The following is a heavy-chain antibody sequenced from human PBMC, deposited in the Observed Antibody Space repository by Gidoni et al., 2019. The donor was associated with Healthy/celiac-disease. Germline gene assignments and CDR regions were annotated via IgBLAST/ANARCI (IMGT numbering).Heavy chain of an antibody. D-gene: IGHD3-22*01. CDR2: INPSGGST. CDR1: GYTFTSYY. Sequence: QVQLVQSGAEVKKPGASVKVSCKASGYTFTSYYMHWVRQAPGQGLEWMGIINPSGGSTSYAKKFQGRGTMTRDTSTSTVYMELSSLRSEDTAVYYCARDLGARDSSGYYRGSGDYWGQGTLVTVSS. CDR3: ARDLGARDSSGYYRGSGDY. V-gene: IGHV1-46*01. J-gene: IGHJ4*02.